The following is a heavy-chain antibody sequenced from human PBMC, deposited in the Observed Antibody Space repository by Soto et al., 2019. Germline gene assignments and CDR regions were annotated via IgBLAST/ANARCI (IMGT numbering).Heavy chain of an antibody. J-gene: IGHJ5*02. V-gene: IGHV1-8*01. Sequence: QVQLVQSGAEVKKPGASVKVSCKASGYTFTSHDINWMRQTTGQGLEWMGWMNPNSGHTNSAQKFQGRVTMTRDTSINTAYMELTNLRSDDTALYYCASDMSTTWGQGTLVTVSS. CDR2: MNPNSGHT. D-gene: IGHD2-2*01. CDR3: ASDMSTT. CDR1: GYTFTSHD.